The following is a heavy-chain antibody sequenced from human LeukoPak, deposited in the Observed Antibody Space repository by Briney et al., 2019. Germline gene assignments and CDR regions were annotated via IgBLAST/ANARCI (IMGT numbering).Heavy chain of an antibody. CDR2: IYYSGST. CDR1: GGSISSSSYY. CDR3: ARHLDWFDP. V-gene: IGHV4-39*01. J-gene: IGHJ5*02. Sequence: SETLSLTCTVSGGSISSSSYYWGWIRQPPGKGLEWIGSIYYSGSTYYNPSLKSRVTISVDTSKNQFSLKLSSVTAADTAVYYCARHLDWFDPWGQGTLVTVSS.